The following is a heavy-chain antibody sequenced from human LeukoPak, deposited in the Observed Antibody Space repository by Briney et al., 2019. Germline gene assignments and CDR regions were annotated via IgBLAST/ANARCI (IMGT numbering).Heavy chain of an antibody. V-gene: IGHV3-30*04. CDR3: VCLGLGGLSLD. CDR1: GFTFSDYA. D-gene: IGHD3-16*01. CDR2: ISYDGSDK. Sequence: GGSLRLSCAASGFTFSDYAMHWVRQAPGKGLEWVAVISYDGSDKYSADSVKGRSTISRDNAKNTLYLQMNSLRVEDTAVYYCVCLGLGGLSLDWGQGTLVTVSS. J-gene: IGHJ4*02.